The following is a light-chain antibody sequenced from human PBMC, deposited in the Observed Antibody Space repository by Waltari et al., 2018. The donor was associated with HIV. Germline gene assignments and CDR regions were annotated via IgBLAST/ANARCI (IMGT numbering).Light chain of an antibody. Sequence: SYELTQPPSVSVSPGQTARITCSGDALAKQYAYWYQQRPGQAPVSVIFKDTERPPGIPERVSGSSSGTEATLTIDRVQPEDEADFYCQSADSAGTVVFGGGTKLTVL. CDR3: QSADSAGTVV. V-gene: IGLV3-25*03. CDR2: KDT. J-gene: IGLJ3*02. CDR1: ALAKQY.